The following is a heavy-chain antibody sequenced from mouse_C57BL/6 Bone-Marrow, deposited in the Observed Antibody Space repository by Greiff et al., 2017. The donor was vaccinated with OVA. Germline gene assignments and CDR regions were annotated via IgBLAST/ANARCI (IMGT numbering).Heavy chain of an antibody. V-gene: IGHV6-6*01. J-gene: IGHJ3*01. CDR2: IRNKANNHAT. D-gene: IGHD1-1*01. CDR3: TRPGSSPAWFAY. Sequence: DVKLVESGGGLVQPGGSMKLSCAASGFTFSDAWMDWVRQSPEKGLEWVAEIRNKANNHATYYAESVKGRFTISRDDSKSSVYLQMNSLRAEDTGIYYCTRPGSSPAWFAYWGQGTLVTVSA. CDR1: GFTFSDAW.